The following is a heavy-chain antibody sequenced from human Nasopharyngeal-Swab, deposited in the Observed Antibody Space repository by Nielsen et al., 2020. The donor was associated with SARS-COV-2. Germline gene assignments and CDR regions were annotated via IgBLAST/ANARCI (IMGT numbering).Heavy chain of an antibody. J-gene: IGHJ4*02. CDR1: RVASCSYS. V-gene: IGHV3-21*01. CDR3: ARSHSSSWDY. Sequence: GAPRLSSFASRVASCSYSMNRVRQAPGKGLGWVSSISSSSSYIYYADSVKGRFTISRDNATNSLYLQMNSLRAEDTAVYYCARSHSSSWDYWGQGTLVTVSS. CDR2: ISSSSSYI. D-gene: IGHD6-13*01.